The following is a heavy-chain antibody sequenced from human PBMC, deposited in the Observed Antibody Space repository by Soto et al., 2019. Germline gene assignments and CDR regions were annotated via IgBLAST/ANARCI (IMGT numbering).Heavy chain of an antibody. J-gene: IGHJ6*01. V-gene: IGHV2-70*13. D-gene: IGHD3-10*01. CDR3: VRMRGRHYVMDF. CDR2: IDWDDDK. CDR1: GFSLSTSGMC. Sequence: SGPTLVNPTQTLTLTCTFSGFSLSTSGMCVSWIRQPPGKALEWLALIDWDDDKYYSTSLTTRLTTSKDTSKNQVVLTMTNMDPVDTATYYFVRMRGRHYVMDFWGSGITVTVSS.